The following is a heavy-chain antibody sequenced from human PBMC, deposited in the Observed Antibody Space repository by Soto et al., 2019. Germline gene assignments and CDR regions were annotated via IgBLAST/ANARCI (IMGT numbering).Heavy chain of an antibody. D-gene: IGHD2-2*01. Sequence: PSETLSLTCAVYGGSFSGYYWSWIRQPPGKGLEWIGEINHSGSTNYNPSPKSRVTISVDPSNNQLSLQLNSVTPDDTAVYYCVRLVGNSWLDSWGPGTLVTVSS. CDR1: GGSFSGYY. J-gene: IGHJ5*01. V-gene: IGHV4-34*01. CDR2: INHSGST. CDR3: VRLVGNSWLDS.